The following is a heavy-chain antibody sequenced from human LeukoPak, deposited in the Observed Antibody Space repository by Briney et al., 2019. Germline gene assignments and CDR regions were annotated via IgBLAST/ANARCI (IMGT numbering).Heavy chain of an antibody. D-gene: IGHD3-9*01. J-gene: IGHJ3*02. CDR3: ARVLNVLRYFDWLPTFDAFDI. CDR1: GFTFSSYG. V-gene: IGHV3-23*01. CDR2: ISGSGGST. Sequence: GGTLRLSCAASGFTFSSYGMSWVRQAPGKGLEWVSAISGSGGSTYYADSVKGRFTISRDNSKNTLYLQMNSLRAEDTAVYYCARVLNVLRYFDWLPTFDAFDIWGQGTMVTVSS.